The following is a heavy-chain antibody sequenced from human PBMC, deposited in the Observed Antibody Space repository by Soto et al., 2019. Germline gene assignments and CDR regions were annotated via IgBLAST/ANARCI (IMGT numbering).Heavy chain of an antibody. CDR2: IRSKANSYAT. CDR3: TGLDSSGLSPFNDY. J-gene: IGHJ4*02. V-gene: IGHV3-73*01. Sequence: GGSLRLSCAASGFTFSDSAVHWVRQASGKGLEWVGRIRSKANSYATAYAASVRGRFTISRDDSKNTAYLQMNSLKTEDTAVYYCTGLDSSGLSPFNDYWGQGTLVTVSS. D-gene: IGHD6-19*01. CDR1: GFTFSDSA.